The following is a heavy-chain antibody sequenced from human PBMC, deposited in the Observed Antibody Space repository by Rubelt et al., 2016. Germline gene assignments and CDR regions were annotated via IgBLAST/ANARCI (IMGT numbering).Heavy chain of an antibody. CDR1: GYTLTELS. D-gene: IGHD2-15*01. CDR2: FDPEDGET. Sequence: QVQLVQSGAEVKKPGASVKVSCKVSGYTLTELSMHWVRQAPGKGLEWMGGFDPEDGETIYAQKFQGRVTMTEDPSTETAYMELSSLRSEDTAVYYCATVSCSGGSCYSLSLGYWGQGTLVTVSS. V-gene: IGHV1-24*01. CDR3: ATVSCSGGSCYSLSLGY. J-gene: IGHJ4*02.